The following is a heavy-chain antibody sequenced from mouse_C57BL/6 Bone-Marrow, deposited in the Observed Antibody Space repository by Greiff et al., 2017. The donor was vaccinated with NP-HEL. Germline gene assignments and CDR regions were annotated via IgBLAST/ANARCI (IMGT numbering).Heavy chain of an antibody. J-gene: IGHJ1*03. CDR2: IYPGDGDT. V-gene: IGHV1-82*01. CDR3: ARLGGDYWYFDV. Sequence: VKLQESGPELVKPGASVKISCKASGYAFSSSWMNWVKQRPGKGLEWIGRIYPGDGDTNYNGKFKGKATLTADKSSSTAYMQLSSLTSEDSAVYFCARLGGDYWYFDVWGTGTTVTVSS. CDR1: GYAFSSSW.